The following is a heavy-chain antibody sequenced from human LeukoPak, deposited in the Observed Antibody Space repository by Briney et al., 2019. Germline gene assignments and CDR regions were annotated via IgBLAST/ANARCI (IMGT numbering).Heavy chain of an antibody. J-gene: IGHJ4*02. Sequence: SETLSLTCAVYGGSFSGYYWSWIRQPPGKGLEWIGEINHSGSTNYNPSLKSRVTISVDKSKNQFSLKLSSVTAADTAVYYCARATFHTAMAFDYWGQGTLVTVSS. CDR3: ARATFHTAMAFDY. CDR2: INHSGST. D-gene: IGHD5-18*01. CDR1: GGSFSGYY. V-gene: IGHV4-34*01.